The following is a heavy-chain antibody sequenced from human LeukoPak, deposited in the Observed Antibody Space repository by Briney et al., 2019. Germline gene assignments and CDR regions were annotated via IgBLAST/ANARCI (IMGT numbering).Heavy chain of an antibody. J-gene: IGHJ4*02. CDR2: INHSGST. Sequence: GSLRLSCAASGFTFGSYAMSWIRQPPGKGLEWIGEINHSGSTNYNPSLKSRVTISVDTSKNQFSLKLSSVTAADTAVYYCARGHYWGQGTLVTVSS. CDR1: GFTFGSYA. V-gene: IGHV4-34*01. CDR3: ARGHY.